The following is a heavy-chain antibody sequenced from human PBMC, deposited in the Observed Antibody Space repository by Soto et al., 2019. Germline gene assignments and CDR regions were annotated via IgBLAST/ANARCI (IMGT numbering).Heavy chain of an antibody. CDR1: GYTFTGYY. V-gene: IGHV1-2*04. J-gene: IGHJ6*02. D-gene: IGHD2-15*01. CDR2: INPNSGGT. CDR3: ARGVVVVAATLYYYGMDV. Sequence: ASVKVSCKASGYTFTGYYMHWVRQAPGQGLEWMGWINPNSGGTNYAQKFQGWVTMTRDTSISTAYMELSRRRSDDTAVYYCARGVVVVAATLYYYGMDVWGQGTTVTVSS.